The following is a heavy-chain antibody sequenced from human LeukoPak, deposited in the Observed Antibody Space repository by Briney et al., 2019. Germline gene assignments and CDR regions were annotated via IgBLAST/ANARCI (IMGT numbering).Heavy chain of an antibody. Sequence: SETLSLTCTVSGVSIRSYYWSWIRQPPGKGLEWIGYIYYSGSTNYNPSLKSRVTISVDTSKNQFSLKLSSVTAADTAVYYCARPAVAASGDYYYMDVWGKGTTVTVSS. CDR1: GVSIRSYY. J-gene: IGHJ6*03. CDR3: ARPAVAASGDYYYMDV. CDR2: IYYSGST. V-gene: IGHV4-59*08. D-gene: IGHD6-19*01.